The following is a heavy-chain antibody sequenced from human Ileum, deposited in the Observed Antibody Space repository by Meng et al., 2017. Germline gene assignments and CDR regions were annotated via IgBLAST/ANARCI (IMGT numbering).Heavy chain of an antibody. J-gene: IGHJ4*02. Sequence: SLRLSCVASGFTFRAYTFSWVRQAPGKGLEWVSGVTQGGSTYYAKSVKGRFTVSRDNSRNTVYLQMNSLRVEDTAFYYCAKDRQDDGLWPFDNWGQGTLVTVAS. CDR1: GFTFRAYT. V-gene: IGHV3-23*01. CDR3: AKDRQDDGLWPFDN. CDR2: VTQGGST. D-gene: IGHD4-17*01.